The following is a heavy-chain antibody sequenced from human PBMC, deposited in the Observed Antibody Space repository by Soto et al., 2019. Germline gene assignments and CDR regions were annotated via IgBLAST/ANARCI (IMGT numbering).Heavy chain of an antibody. Sequence: QVQLVQSGAEVKKPGASVKVSCKASGYTFTSYGISWVRQAPGQGLEWMGWSSAYNGNTNYAQKLQGRVTMTTDTSTITAYMELRSLRSDETAVYYCARVKDSPPSYYYYGMDVWGQGTTVTVSS. CDR3: ARVKDSPPSYYYYGMDV. D-gene: IGHD5-18*01. V-gene: IGHV1-18*01. J-gene: IGHJ6*02. CDR1: GYTFTSYG. CDR2: SSAYNGNT.